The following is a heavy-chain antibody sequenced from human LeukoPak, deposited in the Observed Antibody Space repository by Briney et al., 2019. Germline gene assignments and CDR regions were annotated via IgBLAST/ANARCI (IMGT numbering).Heavy chain of an antibody. V-gene: IGHV3-74*01. Sequence: GGSLRLSCAASGFIFSNYWMHWVRQAPGEELVWVSRIKSDGSSTSYADSVKGRFTISRDNAKNTLYLQMNSLRAEDTAVYYCARAHYMDVWGKGTTVTVYS. CDR2: IKSDGSST. CDR3: ARAHYMDV. J-gene: IGHJ6*03. CDR1: GFIFSNYW.